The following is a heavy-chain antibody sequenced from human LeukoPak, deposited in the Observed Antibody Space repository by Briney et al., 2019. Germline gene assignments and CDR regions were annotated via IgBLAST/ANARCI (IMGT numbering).Heavy chain of an antibody. CDR3: AKPGAAAGTCWFDP. CDR1: GFTFSRYG. CDR2: ISGSGGST. V-gene: IGHV3-23*01. Sequence: LAGGSLRLSCAASGFTFSRYGMHWVRQSPGKGLEWVSAISGSGGSTYYADSVKGRFTISRDNSKNTLYLQMNSLRAEDTAVYYCAKPGAAAGTCWFDPWGQGTLVTVSS. J-gene: IGHJ5*02. D-gene: IGHD6-13*01.